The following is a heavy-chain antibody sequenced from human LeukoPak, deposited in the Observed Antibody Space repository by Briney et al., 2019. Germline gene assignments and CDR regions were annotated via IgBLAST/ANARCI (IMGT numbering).Heavy chain of an antibody. CDR3: ARDSLDTQPRQTAGDIFDY. CDR1: GFTFSSYA. D-gene: IGHD6-13*01. CDR2: ISYDGSNK. Sequence: GGSLRLSCAASGFTFSSYAMHWVRQAPGKGLEWVAVISYDGSNKYYADSVKGRSTISRDNSKNTLYLQLNSLRAEDTAVYYCARDSLDTQPRQTAGDIFDYWGQGTLVTVSS. J-gene: IGHJ4*02. V-gene: IGHV3-30-3*01.